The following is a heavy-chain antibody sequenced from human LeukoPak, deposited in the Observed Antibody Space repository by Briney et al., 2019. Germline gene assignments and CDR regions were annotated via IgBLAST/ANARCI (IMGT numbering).Heavy chain of an antibody. CDR2: INWNGGST. V-gene: IGHV3-20*04. Sequence: PGGSLRLSCAASGFSFDDYDMSWVRQAPGKGLEWASGINWNGGSTGYAGSVKGRFTISRDKAKNTLYLQMSSMRAEDTALYYCAREEGGYFDYWGQGTLVTVSS. CDR3: AREEGGYFDY. CDR1: GFSFDDYD. D-gene: IGHD3-16*01. J-gene: IGHJ4*02.